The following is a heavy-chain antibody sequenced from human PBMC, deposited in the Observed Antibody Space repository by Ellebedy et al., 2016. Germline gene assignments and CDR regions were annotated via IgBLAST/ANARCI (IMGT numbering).Heavy chain of an antibody. Sequence: GESLKISXAASGFTFSSYGMHWVRQAPGKGLEWVAVISYDGSNKYYADSVKGRFTISRDNSKNTLYLQMNSLRAEDTAVYYCVKDRGSGWPDYWGQGTLVTVSS. CDR2: ISYDGSNK. CDR3: VKDRGSGWPDY. D-gene: IGHD6-19*01. J-gene: IGHJ4*02. CDR1: GFTFSSYG. V-gene: IGHV3-30*18.